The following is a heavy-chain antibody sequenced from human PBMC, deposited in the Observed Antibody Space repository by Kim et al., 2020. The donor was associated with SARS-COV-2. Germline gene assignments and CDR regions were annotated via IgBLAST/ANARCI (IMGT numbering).Heavy chain of an antibody. V-gene: IGHV5-51*01. CDR1: GFSFTSYW. D-gene: IGHD5-18*01. CDR2: IFPDDSDT. Sequence: GESLKISCKGSGFSFTSYWIGWVRQMPGKGLEWMGFIFPDDSDTRYSPSFQGQVTISVDKSISTAYLQWSSLKASDTAMYYCARRGYSHGFGLWGQGTLVTVSS. J-gene: IGHJ4*02. CDR3: ARRGYSHGFGL.